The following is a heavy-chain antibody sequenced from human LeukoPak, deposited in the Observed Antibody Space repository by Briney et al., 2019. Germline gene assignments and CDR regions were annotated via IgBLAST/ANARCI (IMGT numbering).Heavy chain of an antibody. CDR3: ARVEQWPDYYYYGMDV. J-gene: IGHJ6*02. CDR2: IYSSGST. Sequence: SETLSLTCTVSGGSISGYYWSWIRQPAGKGLEWIGRIYSSGSTNYNPSLKSRVTMSVDTSKNQFSLKLSSVTAADTAVYYCARVEQWPDYYYYGMDVWGQGTTVTVSS. D-gene: IGHD6-19*01. V-gene: IGHV4-4*07. CDR1: GGSISGYY.